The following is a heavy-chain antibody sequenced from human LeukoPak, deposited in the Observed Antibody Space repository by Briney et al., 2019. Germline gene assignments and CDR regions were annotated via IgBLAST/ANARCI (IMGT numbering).Heavy chain of an antibody. CDR3: AKVAALYYDYGMDV. D-gene: IGHD6-13*01. Sequence: GGSLRLSCAASGFTFSTYAMSWVRQAPGKGLEWVSGITGSGGSTYYADSVKGRFTISRDNSKNTLYLQMNSLRAEDTAVYYCAKVAALYYDYGMDVWGQGTTVTVSS. CDR1: GFTFSTYA. J-gene: IGHJ6*02. V-gene: IGHV3-23*01. CDR2: ITGSGGST.